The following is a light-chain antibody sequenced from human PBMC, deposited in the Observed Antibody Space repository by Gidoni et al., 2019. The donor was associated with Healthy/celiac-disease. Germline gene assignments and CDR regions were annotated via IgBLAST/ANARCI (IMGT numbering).Light chain of an antibody. J-gene: IGKJ5*01. CDR3: QQYNNWSLT. Sequence: EIVLTPSPATLSVSPGERTTRSCRVSHSVISNLAWYQQKPGQSPRLLIYGASTRATGIPARFSGSGSGTEFTLTISRLQSEDVAVYYCQQYNNWSLTFGQGTRVEIK. V-gene: IGKV3-15*01. CDR1: HSVISN. CDR2: GAS.